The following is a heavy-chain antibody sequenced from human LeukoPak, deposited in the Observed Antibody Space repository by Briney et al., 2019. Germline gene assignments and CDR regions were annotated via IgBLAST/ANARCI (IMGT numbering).Heavy chain of an antibody. CDR2: ISSNGGST. D-gene: IGHD3-10*01. CDR1: GFTFSSYA. J-gene: IGHJ4*02. Sequence: GGSLRLSCSASGFTFSSYAMHWVRQAPGKGLEYVSAISSNGGSTYYADSVKGRFTISRDNSKNTLYLQMNSLRAEDTAVYYCAREYGSGSFDYWGQGTLVTVSS. CDR3: AREYGSGSFDY. V-gene: IGHV3-64*04.